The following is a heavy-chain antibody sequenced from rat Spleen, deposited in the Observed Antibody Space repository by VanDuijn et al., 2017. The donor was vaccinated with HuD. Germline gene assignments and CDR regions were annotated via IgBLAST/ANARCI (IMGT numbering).Heavy chain of an antibody. Sequence: EVQLVEYGGGLVQPGRSLKLSCAASGFTFSDYDMAWVRQAPTKGLEWVASISIGGDKIYYRDAVKGRFTVSRDNAKSTLYLQMDSLRSEDTATYYCASEGYYWGQGVMVTVSS. CDR1: GFTFSDYD. CDR2: ISIGGDKI. J-gene: IGHJ2*01. CDR3: ASEGYY. V-gene: IGHV5S23*01. D-gene: IGHD1-11*01.